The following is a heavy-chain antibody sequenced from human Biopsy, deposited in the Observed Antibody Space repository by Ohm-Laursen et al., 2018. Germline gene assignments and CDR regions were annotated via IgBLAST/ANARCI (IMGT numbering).Heavy chain of an antibody. CDR3: ARDQSGLRGINWYFDL. CDR1: GFTFSNYG. J-gene: IGHJ2*01. V-gene: IGHV3-33*01. D-gene: IGHD5/OR15-5a*01. CDR2: LWYDGSNK. Sequence: GQTLSLTCAASGFTFSNYGMHWVRQAPGKGLEWVALLWYDGSNKNSEDSVKGRFTVSRDNSKNTLFLQMNNLRAEDTAVYYCARDQSGLRGINWYFDLWGRGTLVTVSS.